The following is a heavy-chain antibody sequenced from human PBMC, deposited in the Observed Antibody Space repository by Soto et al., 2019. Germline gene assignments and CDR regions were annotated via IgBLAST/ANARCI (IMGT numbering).Heavy chain of an antibody. CDR1: GYKFSNLW. CDR2: MYPGTSDI. V-gene: IGHV5-51*01. CDR3: ATQRDFYYGMDV. D-gene: IGHD6-25*01. J-gene: IGHJ6*02. Sequence: PGEPLKISCKGSGYKFSNLWLGWVRQMPGKGLECIGVMYPGTSDIRYSPSFQGQVTISADNSISTAYLHWNSLKASDTALYYCATQRDFYYGMDVWGQGTTVTVSS.